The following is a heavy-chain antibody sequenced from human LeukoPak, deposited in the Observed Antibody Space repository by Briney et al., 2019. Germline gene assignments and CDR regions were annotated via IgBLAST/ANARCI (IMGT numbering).Heavy chain of an antibody. Sequence: TGGSLRLSCAASGFTFTTYWMAWVRQFPGKGLEWVANINQDGTEKYSVDSVKGRFTISRDNAKNSLYLQMNSLRVEDTAIYYCVKVAKYYYGSETYYFFEHWGQGTPVTASS. CDR2: INQDGTEK. CDR3: VKVAKYYYGSETYYFFEH. CDR1: GFTFTTYW. D-gene: IGHD3-10*01. V-gene: IGHV3-7*01. J-gene: IGHJ4*02.